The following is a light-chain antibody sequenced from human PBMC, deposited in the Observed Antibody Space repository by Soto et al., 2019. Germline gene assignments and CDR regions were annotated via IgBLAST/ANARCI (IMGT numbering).Light chain of an antibody. J-gene: IGKJ2*01. CDR1: QGNNSF. Sequence: IQLTQSPSSLSASVGDRVTIYCRASQGNNSFVAWYQQKSGKAPKLLIYAASTLQSGVPSRFSGSGSGPDFTLGFSNIQPEDFATYYCKQLNDRAFSFGQGTKL. CDR2: AAS. CDR3: KQLNDRAFS. V-gene: IGKV1-9*01.